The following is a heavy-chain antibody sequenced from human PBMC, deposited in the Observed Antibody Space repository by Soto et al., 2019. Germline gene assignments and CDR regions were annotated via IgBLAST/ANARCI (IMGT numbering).Heavy chain of an antibody. CDR3: AKEMGFHL. CDR2: INSDGSST. V-gene: IGHV3-74*01. J-gene: IGHJ5*02. Sequence: EVQLVESGGGLVQPGGSLRLSCAASGFTFSSYWMHWVRQAPGKGLVWVSRINSDGSSTSYADSVKGRFTISRDNAKNPLYLQMNILRPEYRAVYYCAKEMGFHLWGQGTLVTVSS. D-gene: IGHD2-8*01. CDR1: GFTFSSYW.